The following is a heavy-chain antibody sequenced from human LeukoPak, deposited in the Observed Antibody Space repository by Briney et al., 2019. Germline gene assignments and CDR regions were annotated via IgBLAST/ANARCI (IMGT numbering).Heavy chain of an antibody. CDR1: GLTFSSYA. V-gene: IGHV3-30-3*01. CDR3: ARDAGWVAGIISPYFDY. D-gene: IGHD6-19*01. J-gene: IGHJ4*02. Sequence: GRSLRLSCAASGLTFSSYAMHWVRQAPGKGLEWVAVISYDGSNKYYADSVKGRFTISRDNSKNTLYLQTNSLRAEDTAVYYCARDAGWVAGIISPYFDYWGQGTLATVSS. CDR2: ISYDGSNK.